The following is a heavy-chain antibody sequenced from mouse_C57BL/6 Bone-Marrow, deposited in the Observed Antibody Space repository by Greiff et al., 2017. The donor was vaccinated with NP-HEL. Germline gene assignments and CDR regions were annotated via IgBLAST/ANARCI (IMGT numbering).Heavy chain of an antibody. CDR1: GFTFSSYG. J-gene: IGHJ4*01. Sequence: EVMLVESGGDLVKPGGSLKLSCAASGFTFSSYGMSWVRQTPDKRLEWVATISSGGSYTYYPDSVKGRFTISRDNAKNTLYLQMSSLKSEDTAMYYCARRSYGSTLYYYAMDYWGQGTSVTVSS. CDR2: ISSGGSYT. V-gene: IGHV5-6*02. CDR3: ARRSYGSTLYYYAMDY. D-gene: IGHD1-1*01.